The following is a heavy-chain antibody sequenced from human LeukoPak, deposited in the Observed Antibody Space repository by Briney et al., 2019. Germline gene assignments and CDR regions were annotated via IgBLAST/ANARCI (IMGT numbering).Heavy chain of an antibody. D-gene: IGHD5-18*01. CDR1: GYTFTSYY. J-gene: IGHJ6*03. CDR3: ARDHYSYSYYYYYMDV. V-gene: IGHV1-46*01. Sequence: ASVKVSCKASGYTFTSYYMHWARQAPGQGLEWMGIINPSGGSTSYAQKFQGRVTMTRDMSTSTVYMELSSLRSEDTAVYYCARDHYSYSYYYYYMDVWGKGTTVTVSS. CDR2: INPSGGST.